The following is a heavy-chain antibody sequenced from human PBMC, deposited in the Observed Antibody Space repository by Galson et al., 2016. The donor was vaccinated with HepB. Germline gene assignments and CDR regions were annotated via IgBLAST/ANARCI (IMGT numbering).Heavy chain of an antibody. D-gene: IGHD3-16*01. J-gene: IGHJ6*02. V-gene: IGHV3-53*01. CDR2: TYSDGRT. CDR3: TREKNPKDYKSRMDV. Sequence: SLRLSCAASDFSVSDNDMSWARQAPGKGLEWVAVTYSDGRTPYAESVKGRFTISRDNSKNTLYLKMKSLTADDTAVYYWTREKNPKDYKSRMDVWGQGTTVIVSS. CDR1: DFSVSDND.